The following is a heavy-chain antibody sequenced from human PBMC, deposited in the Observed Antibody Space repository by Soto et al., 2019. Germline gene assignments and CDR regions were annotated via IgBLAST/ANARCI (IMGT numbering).Heavy chain of an antibody. V-gene: IGHV3-30-3*01. CDR3: ARDHRIAAYYYYGMDV. CDR1: GFTFSSYA. CDR2: ISYVGSNK. D-gene: IGHD6-25*01. Sequence: QVQLVESGGGVVQPGRSLRLSCAASGFTFSSYAMHWVRQAPGKGLEWVAVISYVGSNKYYADSVKGRFTISRDNSKNTLYLQMNSLRAEDTAVYYCARDHRIAAYYYYGMDVWGQGTTVTVSS. J-gene: IGHJ6*02.